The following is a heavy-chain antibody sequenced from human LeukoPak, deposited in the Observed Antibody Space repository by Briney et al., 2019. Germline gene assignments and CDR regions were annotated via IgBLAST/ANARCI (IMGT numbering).Heavy chain of an antibody. CDR3: ARKLGDAVYYYYYMDV. J-gene: IGHJ6*03. CDR2: ISSSSSYI. D-gene: IGHD2-21*02. Sequence: GGSLRHSCAASGFTFSSYSMNWVRQAPGKGLEWVSSISSSSSYIYYADSVKGRFTISRDNAKNSLYLQMNSLRAEDTAVYYCARKLGDAVYYYYYMDVWGKGTTVTVSS. CDR1: GFTFSSYS. V-gene: IGHV3-21*01.